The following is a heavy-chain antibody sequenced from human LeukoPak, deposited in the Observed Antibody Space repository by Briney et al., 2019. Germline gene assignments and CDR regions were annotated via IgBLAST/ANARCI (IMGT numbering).Heavy chain of an antibody. J-gene: IGHJ4*02. CDR2: IYYSGST. CDR3: ARQRSIAARPGYLDY. D-gene: IGHD6-6*01. CDR1: GGSISSSSYY. Sequence: SETLSLTCTVSGGSISSSSYYWGWIRQPPGKGLEWIGSIYYSGSTYYNPSLKSRVTISVDTSKNQFSLKLSSVTAADTAVYYCARQRSIAARPGYLDYWGQGTLVTVSS. V-gene: IGHV4-39*01.